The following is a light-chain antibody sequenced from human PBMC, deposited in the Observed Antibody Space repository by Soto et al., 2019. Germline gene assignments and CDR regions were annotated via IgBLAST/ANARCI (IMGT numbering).Light chain of an antibody. J-gene: IGKJ1*01. CDR3: QHYNSYSEA. V-gene: IGKV1-16*01. CDR1: QGISSY. Sequence: DIQITQSPSSVSASVGDRVTITCRAGQGISSYLAWYQQKPGEAPKLLIYAASSLQSGVPSRFSGSGSGTEFTLTISSLQPDDFATYYCQHYNSYSEAFGQGTKVDIK. CDR2: AAS.